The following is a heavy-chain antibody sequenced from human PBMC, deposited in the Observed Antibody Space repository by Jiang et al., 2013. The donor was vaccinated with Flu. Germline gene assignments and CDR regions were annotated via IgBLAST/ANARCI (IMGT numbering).Heavy chain of an antibody. V-gene: IGHV5-51*01. CDR2: IYPGDSHI. CDR1: GYSFTSYW. J-gene: IGHJ6*02. Sequence: GAEVKKPGDSLKISCKGSGYSFTSYWIGWVRQMPGKGLEWMGIIYPGDSHIRYSPSFQGQVTISADKSSSTAYLQWSSLKASDTAIYYCARQGEQQLTTYHYYGMDVWGQGTTVTVSS. CDR3: ARQGEQQLTTYHYYGMDV. D-gene: IGHD6-13*01.